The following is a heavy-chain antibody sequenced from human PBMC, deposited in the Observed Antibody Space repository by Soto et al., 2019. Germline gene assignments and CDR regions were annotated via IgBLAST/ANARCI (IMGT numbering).Heavy chain of an antibody. Sequence: EVQLVESGGGLVQPGGSLRLSCAASGFTVSSNYMSWVRQAPGKGLEWVSVINSGGSTNYEDSVKGGFTISRHNSKNTPYLQMNSLRAEDTSVYYCAGAPGSGGEGYWGQGTLVTVSS. J-gene: IGHJ4*02. CDR1: GFTVSSNY. CDR3: AGAPGSGGEGY. CDR2: INSGGST. V-gene: IGHV3-53*04. D-gene: IGHD3-10*01.